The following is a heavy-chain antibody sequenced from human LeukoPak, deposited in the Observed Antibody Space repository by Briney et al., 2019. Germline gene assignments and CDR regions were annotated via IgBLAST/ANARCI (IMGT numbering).Heavy chain of an antibody. Sequence: PSGTLSLTCTVSGGSVSSANSYWTWIRQPPGTGPEWIGYISSSGTTKYNPSLKSRVTISSDTSKNQFSLKVTSVTAADTAVYYCARWDYYYAMDVWGKGTTVDVSS. V-gene: IGHV4-61*01. J-gene: IGHJ6*04. CDR3: ARWDYYYAMDV. D-gene: IGHD1-26*01. CDR2: ISSSGTT. CDR1: GGSVSSANSY.